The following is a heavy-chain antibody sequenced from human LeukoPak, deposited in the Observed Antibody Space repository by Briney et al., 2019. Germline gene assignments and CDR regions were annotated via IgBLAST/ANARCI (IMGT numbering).Heavy chain of an antibody. CDR3: ARGDGDYAGGYFDL. CDR1: GFTFSSYG. Sequence: SGGSLRLSCAASGFTFSSYGMHWVRQAPGKGLEWVAVIWYDGSNKYYADSVKGRFTISRDKSKNTLYLQMNSLRAEDTAVYYCARGDGDYAGGYFDLWGRGTLVTVSS. CDR2: IWYDGSNK. D-gene: IGHD4-17*01. V-gene: IGHV3-33*01. J-gene: IGHJ2*01.